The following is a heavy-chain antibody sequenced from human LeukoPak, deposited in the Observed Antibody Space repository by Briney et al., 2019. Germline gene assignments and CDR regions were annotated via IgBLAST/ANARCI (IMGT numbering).Heavy chain of an antibody. CDR2: IIPIFGTA. CDR3: ARDKVRGSWFDP. V-gene: IGHV1-69*05. Sequence: SVKVSXKASGGTFSSYAISWVRQAPGQGLEWMGRIIPIFGTANYAQKFQGRVTIITDESTSTAYMELSSLRSEDTAVYYCARDKVRGSWFDPWGQGTLVTVSS. D-gene: IGHD3-10*01. J-gene: IGHJ5*02. CDR1: GGTFSSYA.